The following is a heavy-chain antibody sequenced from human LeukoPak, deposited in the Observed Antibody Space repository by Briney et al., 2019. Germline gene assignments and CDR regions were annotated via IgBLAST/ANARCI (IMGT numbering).Heavy chain of an antibody. CDR3: TKALLVDKYWFDP. V-gene: IGHV3-23*01. CDR2: IDASAGNI. CDR1: GFTFSSYA. D-gene: IGHD2-8*02. J-gene: IGHJ5*02. Sequence: GGSLRLSCAVSGFTFSSYAMYWVRQAPGKGLEWVSSIDASAGNIHYADSVKGRFTISRDNSQSTLYLRMSSLRAEDTAVYYCTKALLVDKYWFDPWGQGTLVTVSS.